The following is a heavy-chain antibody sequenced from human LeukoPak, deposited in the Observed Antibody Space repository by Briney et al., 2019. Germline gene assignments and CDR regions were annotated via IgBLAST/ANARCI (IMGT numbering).Heavy chain of an antibody. D-gene: IGHD3-3*01. CDR3: ARARPTHWLNDAIYYFDY. CDR2: ISSSSSTI. J-gene: IGHJ4*02. V-gene: IGHV3-48*01. CDR1: GFTFGTYN. Sequence: GGSLRLSCAASGFTFGTYNMNWVRQAPGKGLEWVSYISSSSSTIYYADSVKGRFTISRDNAKNSLYLQMNSLRAEDTAVYYCARARPTHWLNDAIYYFDYWGQGTLVTVSS.